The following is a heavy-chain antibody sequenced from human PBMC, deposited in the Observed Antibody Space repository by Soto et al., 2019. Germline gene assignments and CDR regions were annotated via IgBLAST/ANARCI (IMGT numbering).Heavy chain of an antibody. V-gene: IGHV4-39*01. CDR3: ARRSGYEDV. J-gene: IGHJ6*02. CDR2: IYYSGST. D-gene: IGHD5-12*01. Sequence: SDTLSLTCTVSGASISDSSAHGRWIRPPPGQGLEWIGSIYYSGSTYYNPSLNSRVTISVDTSKNQFSLKLSSVTAADTAVYYCARRSGYEDVWGQG. CDR1: GASISDSSAH.